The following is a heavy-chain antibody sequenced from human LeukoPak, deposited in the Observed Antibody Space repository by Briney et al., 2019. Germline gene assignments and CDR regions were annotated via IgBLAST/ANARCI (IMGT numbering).Heavy chain of an antibody. J-gene: IGHJ3*02. CDR2: ISWNSGSI. CDR1: GFTFDDYA. CDR3: AKDAGIAAGWGAFDI. Sequence: GRSLRLSXAASGFTFDDYAMHWVRQAPGKGLEWVSGISWNSGSIGYADSVKGRFTISRDNAKNSLYLQMNSLRAEDMALYYCAKDAGIAAGWGAFDIWGQGTMVTVSS. D-gene: IGHD6-13*01. V-gene: IGHV3-9*03.